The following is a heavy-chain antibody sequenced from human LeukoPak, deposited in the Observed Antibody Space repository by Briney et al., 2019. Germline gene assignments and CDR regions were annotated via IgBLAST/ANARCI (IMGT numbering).Heavy chain of an antibody. D-gene: IGHD2-2*01. J-gene: IGHJ6*04. CDR3: ARDLGCSSTSCPEDYYYYGMDV. CDR2: IYYSGST. CDR1: GGSISSGGYY. Sequence: SQTLSLTCTVSGGSISSGGYYWSWIRQHPGKGLEWIGYIYYSGSTYYNPSLKSRVTISVDTPKNQLSLKLSSVTAADTAVYYCARDLGCSSTSCPEDYYYYGMDVWGKGTTVNVSS. V-gene: IGHV4-31*03.